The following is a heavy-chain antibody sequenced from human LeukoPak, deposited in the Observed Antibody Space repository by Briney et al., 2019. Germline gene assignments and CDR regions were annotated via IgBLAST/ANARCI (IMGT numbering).Heavy chain of an antibody. D-gene: IGHD1-1*01. J-gene: IGHJ4*02. CDR3: ARVSGRLERQSDLDF. Sequence: NPGGSLRLSCAASGFTFSSYSMNWVRQAPGKGLEWVSSIDPSSYYIYYGDSVKGRSAISRNNAKNSLYLQINSLRAEDTAVYYCARVSGRLERQSDLDFWGQGTLVTVSS. CDR1: GFTFSSYS. V-gene: IGHV3-21*01. CDR2: IDPSSYYI.